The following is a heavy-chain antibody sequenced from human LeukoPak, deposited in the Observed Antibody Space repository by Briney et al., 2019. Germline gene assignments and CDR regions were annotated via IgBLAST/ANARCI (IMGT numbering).Heavy chain of an antibody. CDR2: IYTSGST. CDR1: GGSISSGSYY. V-gene: IGHV4-61*02. CDR3: ARTVFYDFWSGYLDDAFDI. J-gene: IGHJ3*02. D-gene: IGHD3-3*01. Sequence: SETLSLTCTVSGGSISSGSYYWSWIRQPAGKGLEWIGRIYTSGSTNYNPSLKSRVTISVDTSKNQFYLKLSSVTAADTAVYYCARTVFYDFWSGYLDDAFDIWGQGTMVTVSS.